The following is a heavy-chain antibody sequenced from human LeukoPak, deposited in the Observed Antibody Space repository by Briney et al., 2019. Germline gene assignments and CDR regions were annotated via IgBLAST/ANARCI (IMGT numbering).Heavy chain of an antibody. Sequence: GGSLRLSCAASGFTFSSYWMHWVRQAPGKGLVRVSRINSDGSSTNYADSVKGRFTISRDNAKNTLYLQMNSLRAEDTAVYYCARGCSSTSCYGFEYWGQGPLVTVSS. CDR3: ARGCSSTSCYGFEY. D-gene: IGHD2-2*01. CDR2: INSDGSST. J-gene: IGHJ4*02. CDR1: GFTFSSYW. V-gene: IGHV3-74*01.